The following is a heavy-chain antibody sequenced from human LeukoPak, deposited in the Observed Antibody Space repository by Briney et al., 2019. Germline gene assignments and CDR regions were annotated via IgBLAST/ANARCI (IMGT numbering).Heavy chain of an antibody. Sequence: GGSLRLSCAASGFTFSRFAMSWVRQAPGKGPEWVSLISVSGGSTYYADSVKGRVTISRDNSKNTLYLQMRSLRVEDTAVYYCAKSYSSSWYDYWGQGTLVTVSS. CDR2: ISVSGGST. CDR1: GFTFSRFA. J-gene: IGHJ4*02. CDR3: AKSYSSSWYDY. V-gene: IGHV3-23*01. D-gene: IGHD6-13*01.